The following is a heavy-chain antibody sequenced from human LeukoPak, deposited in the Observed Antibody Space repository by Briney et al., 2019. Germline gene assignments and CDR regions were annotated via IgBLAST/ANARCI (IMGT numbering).Heavy chain of an antibody. Sequence: GGSLRLSCAASGLTFSSYAMSWVRQAPGKGLEWVSAISGSDGTTYYADSVKGRFTISRDNSKYTLSLQMNSLRTEDTAVYYCAKVDNWKYGHHDFWGQGTLVTVSS. V-gene: IGHV3-23*01. J-gene: IGHJ4*02. CDR1: GLTFSSYA. CDR2: ISGSDGTT. CDR3: AKVDNWKYGHHDF. D-gene: IGHD1-1*01.